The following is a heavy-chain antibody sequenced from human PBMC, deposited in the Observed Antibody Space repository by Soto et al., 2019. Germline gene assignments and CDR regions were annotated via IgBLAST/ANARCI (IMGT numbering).Heavy chain of an antibody. CDR1: GFTFSNAW. CDR3: TTAVAAAGDYYFDY. D-gene: IGHD6-13*01. CDR2: IKRKTDGGTT. Sequence: GGSLRLSCAASGFTFSNAWMSWVRQAPGKGLEWVGRIKRKTDGGTTDYAAPVKGRFTISRDDSKNTLYLQMNSLKTEDTAVYYCTTAVAAAGDYYFDYWGQGTLVTVSS. J-gene: IGHJ4*02. V-gene: IGHV3-15*01.